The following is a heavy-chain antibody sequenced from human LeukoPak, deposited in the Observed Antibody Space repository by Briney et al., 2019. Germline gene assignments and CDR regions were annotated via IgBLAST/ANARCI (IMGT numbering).Heavy chain of an antibody. CDR2: INPNSGGT. J-gene: IGHJ5*02. Sequence: ASVKVSCKASGGTFSSYAISWVRQAPGQGLEWMGWINPNSGGTNYAQKFQGRVTMTRDTSISTAYMELSRLRSDDTAVYYCAGGLYCSSTSCYTPFDPWGQGTLVTVSS. D-gene: IGHD2-2*02. CDR1: GGTFSSYA. CDR3: AGGLYCSSTSCYTPFDP. V-gene: IGHV1-2*02.